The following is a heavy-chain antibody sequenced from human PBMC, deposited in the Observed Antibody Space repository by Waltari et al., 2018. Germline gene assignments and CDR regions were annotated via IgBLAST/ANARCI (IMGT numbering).Heavy chain of an antibody. V-gene: IGHV4-59*01. Sequence: QVQLQESGPGLVKPSETLSLTCTVSGGSISSSYWSWIRQPPGKGLEWIGYIYYSGRTNDNPVLKGRVTISVDTAKNQFSLKLSSVTAADTAVYYCARGDFIVVVPAAIEPLNGMDVWGQGTTVTVSS. CDR3: ARGDFIVVVPAAIEPLNGMDV. J-gene: IGHJ6*02. CDR1: GGSISSSY. D-gene: IGHD2-2*02. CDR2: IYYSGRT.